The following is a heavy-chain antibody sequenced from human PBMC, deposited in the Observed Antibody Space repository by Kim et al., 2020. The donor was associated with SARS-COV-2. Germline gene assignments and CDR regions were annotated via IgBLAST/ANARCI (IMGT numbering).Heavy chain of an antibody. CDR1: GYTFTSYY. D-gene: IGHD6-19*01. V-gene: IGHV1-46*01. Sequence: ASVKVSCKASGYTFTSYYMHWVRQAPGQGLEWMGIINPSGGSTSYAQKFQGRVTMTRDTSTSTVYMELSSLRSEDTAVYYCASADSSGWGIDAFDIWGQGTMVTVSS. CDR2: INPSGGST. CDR3: ASADSSGWGIDAFDI. J-gene: IGHJ3*02.